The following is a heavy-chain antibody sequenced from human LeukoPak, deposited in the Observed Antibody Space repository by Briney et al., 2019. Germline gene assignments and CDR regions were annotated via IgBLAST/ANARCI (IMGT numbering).Heavy chain of an antibody. J-gene: IGHJ6*02. CDR1: GFTFSSYE. V-gene: IGHV3-48*03. D-gene: IGHD3-10*01. CDR2: ISSSGSTI. CDR3: AREKVWFGELNYYYYYGMDV. Sequence: GGSLRLSCAASGFTFSSYEMNWVRQAPGKGLEWVSYISSSGSTIYYADSVKGRFTISRDNAKNSLYLQMNSLRAEDTAVYYCAREKVWFGELNYYYYYGMDVWGQGTTVTVSS.